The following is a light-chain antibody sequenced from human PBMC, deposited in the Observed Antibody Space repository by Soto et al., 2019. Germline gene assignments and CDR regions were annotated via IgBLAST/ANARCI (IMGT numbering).Light chain of an antibody. Sequence: QSVLTQPASVSGSPGQSITISCTGTSSDVGGYNYVSWYQQHPGKAPKLMICEVSNRPSGVSNRFSGSKSGNTASLTISGLQAEDEADYYCSSYTSNSTPYVFGTGTKLTVL. CDR2: EVS. CDR3: SSYTSNSTPYV. J-gene: IGLJ1*01. CDR1: SSDVGGYNY. V-gene: IGLV2-14*01.